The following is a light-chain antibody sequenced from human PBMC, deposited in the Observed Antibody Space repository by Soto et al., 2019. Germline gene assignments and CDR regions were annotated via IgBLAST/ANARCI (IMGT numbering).Light chain of an antibody. V-gene: IGLV4-69*01. J-gene: IGLJ3*02. CDR3: QTWGTGAWV. CDR2: LNSDGSH. Sequence: QLVLTQSPSASASLGASVKLTCTLSSGHNSYAIAWHQQQPEKGPRFLLKLNSDGSHNKGDGIPDRFSGSSSGAERYLTISSLQSEDEADYYCQTWGTGAWVFGGGTKLTVL. CDR1: SGHNSYA.